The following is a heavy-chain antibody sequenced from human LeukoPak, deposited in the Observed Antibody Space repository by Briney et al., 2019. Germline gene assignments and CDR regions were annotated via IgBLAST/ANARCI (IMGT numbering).Heavy chain of an antibody. Sequence: SETLSLTCTVSGGSIGSYYWSWIRQPPGKGLEWIGYIYYSGSTNYNPSLKSRVTISVDTSKNQFSLKLSSVTAADTAVYYCARDVSSGWYLLDPWGQGTLVTVSS. V-gene: IGHV4-59*01. CDR3: ARDVSSGWYLLDP. CDR2: IYYSGST. J-gene: IGHJ5*02. D-gene: IGHD6-19*01. CDR1: GGSIGSYY.